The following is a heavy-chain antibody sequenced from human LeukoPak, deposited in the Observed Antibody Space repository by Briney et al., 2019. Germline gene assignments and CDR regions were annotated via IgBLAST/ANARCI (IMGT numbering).Heavy chain of an antibody. CDR2: INHSGST. V-gene: IGHV4-34*01. D-gene: IGHD3-22*01. J-gene: IGHJ4*02. Sequence: SETLSLTCAVYGGSFSGYYWSWIRQPPGKGLEWIGEINHSGSTNYNPSLKSRVTISVDTSKNQFSLKLSSVTAADTAVYYCASRDTYYYDSSGYYRQNDYWGQGTLVTVSS. CDR3: ASRDTYYYDSSGYYRQNDY. CDR1: GGSFSGYY.